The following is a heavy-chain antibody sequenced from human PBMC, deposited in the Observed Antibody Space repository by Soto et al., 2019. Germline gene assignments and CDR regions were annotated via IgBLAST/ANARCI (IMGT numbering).Heavy chain of an antibody. CDR3: ARDRSSSDH. CDR2: IRTYNGDT. J-gene: IGHJ5*02. CDR1: GYTFTSYG. V-gene: IGHV1-18*01. D-gene: IGHD6-13*01. Sequence: QVQLVQSGVEVKKPGASVRVSCRTSGYTFTSYGISWVRQAPGQGLEWMGWIRTYNGDTNYAHKVQGRVTMTTDTSTRTAYMELRSLRSDDTAVYYCARDRSSSDHWGQGTLVTVSS.